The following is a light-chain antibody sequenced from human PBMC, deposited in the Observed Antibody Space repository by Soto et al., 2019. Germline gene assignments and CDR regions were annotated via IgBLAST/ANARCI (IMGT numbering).Light chain of an antibody. CDR2: EGS. CDR1: SSDVGSYNL. V-gene: IGLV2-23*01. CDR3: CSYAGSSPS. Sequence: QSALTQPASVSGSPGQSITISCTGTSSDVGSYNLVSWYQQHPGKAPKLMIYEGSKRPSGVSNRFPGSKSGNTASLTISGLQAEDEADYYCCSYAGSSPSFGGGTKLTVL. J-gene: IGLJ3*02.